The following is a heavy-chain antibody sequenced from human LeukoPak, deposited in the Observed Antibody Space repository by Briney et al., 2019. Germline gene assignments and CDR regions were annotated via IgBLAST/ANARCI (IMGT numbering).Heavy chain of an antibody. CDR2: IYYSGST. V-gene: IGHV4-59*01. CDR3: ARGVSGALDP. Sequence: SGTLSLTCTVSGGSISSYYWSWIRQPPGKGLEWIGYIYYSGSTNCNPSLKSRVTISVDTSKNQFSLKLSSVTAADTAVYYCARGVSGALDPWGQGTLVTVSS. J-gene: IGHJ5*02. D-gene: IGHD1-26*01. CDR1: GGSISSYY.